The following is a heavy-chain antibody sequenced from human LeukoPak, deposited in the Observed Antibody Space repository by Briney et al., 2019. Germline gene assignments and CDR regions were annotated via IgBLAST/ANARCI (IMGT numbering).Heavy chain of an antibody. J-gene: IGHJ4*02. V-gene: IGHV4-39*07. Sequence: SETLSLTCTVSGGSISSSSYYWGWIRQPPGKGLEWIGSIYYSGSTYYNPSLKSRVTISIDKSKKQFSLKLSSVTAADTAVYYCARVVDTGVYIDSWGQGTLVTVSS. D-gene: IGHD2-15*01. CDR2: IYYSGST. CDR1: GGSISSSSYY. CDR3: ARVVDTGVYIDS.